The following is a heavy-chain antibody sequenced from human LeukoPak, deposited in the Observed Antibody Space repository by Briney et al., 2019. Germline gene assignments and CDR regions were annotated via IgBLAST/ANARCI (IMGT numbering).Heavy chain of an antibody. D-gene: IGHD4-17*01. J-gene: IGHJ4*02. CDR1: GYTFTSYD. V-gene: IGHV1-8*03. CDR2: MNPNSGNT. Sequence: ASVKVSCKASGYTFTSYDINWVRQATGQGLEWMGWMNPNSGNTGYAQKFQGRVTITRNTSISTAYMELSSLRSEDTAVYYCAAHSTVTTFYYFDYWGQGTLVTVSS. CDR3: AAHSTVTTFYYFDY.